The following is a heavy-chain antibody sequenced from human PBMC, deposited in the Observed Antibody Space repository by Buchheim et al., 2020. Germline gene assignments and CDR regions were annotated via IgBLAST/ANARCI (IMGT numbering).Heavy chain of an antibody. Sequence: QVQLVESGGGVVQPGRSLRLSCAASGFTFSSYAMHWVRQAPGKGLEWVAVISYDGSNKYYADSVKGRFTISRDNSENTLYLQMNSLRAEDTAVYYCARDSHMVRGVIMGIDYWGQGTL. CDR2: ISYDGSNK. CDR3: ARDSHMVRGVIMGIDY. D-gene: IGHD3-10*01. J-gene: IGHJ4*02. CDR1: GFTFSSYA. V-gene: IGHV3-30-3*01.